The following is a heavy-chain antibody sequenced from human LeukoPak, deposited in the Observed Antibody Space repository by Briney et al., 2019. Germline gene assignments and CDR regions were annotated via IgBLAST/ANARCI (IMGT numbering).Heavy chain of an antibody. Sequence: SETLSLTCTVSGDSISSSYWTWIRQPAGKGLEWIGYIDNSGSTIYNPYLKSRVTMSRDTSKNQFSLKLTSVTAADTALYYCARGGGDFDFWGQGILVTVSS. D-gene: IGHD1-26*01. V-gene: IGHV4-59*01. CDR1: GDSISSSY. CDR3: ARGGGDFDF. J-gene: IGHJ4*02. CDR2: IDNSGST.